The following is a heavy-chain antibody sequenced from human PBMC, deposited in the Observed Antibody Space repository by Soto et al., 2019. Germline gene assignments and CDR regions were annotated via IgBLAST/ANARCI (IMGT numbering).Heavy chain of an antibody. V-gene: IGHV3-30*18. CDR3: AKDTYFHDSSGYYICDY. J-gene: IGHJ4*02. D-gene: IGHD3-22*01. CDR2: ISYDGSND. Sequence: PGGSLRLSCAASGFTFSSFGMHWVRQAPGKGLEWVAHISYDGSNDHSADSVKGRFTISRDNSEDTLYLQMNSLRVEDTAVYYCAKDTYFHDSSGYYICDYWGQGTLVTVSS. CDR1: GFTFSSFG.